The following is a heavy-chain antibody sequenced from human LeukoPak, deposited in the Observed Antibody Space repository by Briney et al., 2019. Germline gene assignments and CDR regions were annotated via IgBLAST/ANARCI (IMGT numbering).Heavy chain of an antibody. CDR1: GYTFTGYY. D-gene: IGHD3-10*01. CDR3: ARSTMVRGVIPFDY. CDR2: INPNSGGT. V-gene: IGHV1-2*02. J-gene: IGHJ4*02. Sequence: ASVKVSCKASGYTFTGYYMHWVRQAPGQGLEWMGWINPNSGGTNYAQKFQGRVTMTRDTSIGTAYMELSRLRSDDTAVYYCARSTMVRGVIPFDYWGQGTLVTVSS.